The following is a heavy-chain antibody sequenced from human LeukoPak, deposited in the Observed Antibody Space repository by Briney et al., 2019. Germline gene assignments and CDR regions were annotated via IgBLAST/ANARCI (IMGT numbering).Heavy chain of an antibody. CDR2: ISAYNGNT. Sequence: GASVKGSCKASGYTFTSYGISWVRQAPGQGLEWMGWISAYNGNTNYAQKLQGRVTMTTDTSTSTAYMELRSLRSDDTAVYYCTRDRAGHYYDSSGYYYPYWYFDLWGRGTLVTVSS. D-gene: IGHD3-22*01. V-gene: IGHV1-18*01. CDR3: TRDRAGHYYDSSGYYYPYWYFDL. CDR1: GYTFTSYG. J-gene: IGHJ2*01.